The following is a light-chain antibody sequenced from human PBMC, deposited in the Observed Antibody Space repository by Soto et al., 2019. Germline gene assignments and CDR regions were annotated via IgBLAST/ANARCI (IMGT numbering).Light chain of an antibody. J-gene: IGKJ5*01. V-gene: IGKV3-20*01. Sequence: EIVLTQPQGTLSLSTGERATLSCRASQSVTSSYLAWYQQKFGQAPRLLIYGASSRATGIPDRFSGSGSGTDFTLTITRLEPEDSAVYFCQQYTGPPTTFGQGTLLEIK. CDR1: QSVTSSY. CDR2: GAS. CDR3: QQYTGPPTT.